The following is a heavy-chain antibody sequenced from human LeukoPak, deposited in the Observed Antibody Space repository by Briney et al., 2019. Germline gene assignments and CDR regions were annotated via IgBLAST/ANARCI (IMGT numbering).Heavy chain of an antibody. Sequence: ASVKVSCKASGYTFTGYYIHWVRQAPGQGLEWMGWVNPNYGNTKDAQKFQDRVSMTRDTSISTAYMELSRLTFDDTAVYYCARADRVGGGVDAPFDIWGQGTMVTVSS. CDR3: ARADRVGGGVDAPFDI. J-gene: IGHJ3*02. D-gene: IGHD3-16*01. V-gene: IGHV1-2*02. CDR1: GYTFTGYY. CDR2: VNPNYGNT.